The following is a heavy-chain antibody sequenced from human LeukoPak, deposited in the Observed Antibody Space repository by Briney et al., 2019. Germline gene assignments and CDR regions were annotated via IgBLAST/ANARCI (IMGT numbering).Heavy chain of an antibody. D-gene: IGHD1-26*01. CDR1: GGSISSSTYY. CDR3: ARQGVGATDC. Sequence: SETLSLTCTVSGGSISSSTYYWAWIRQSPGKGLEWIGSITYSGSTYYNPSLESRVTISVDTSKNQFSLRLISVTAVDTAVYYCARQGVGATDCWGQGTLVTVSS. CDR2: ITYSGST. V-gene: IGHV4-39*01. J-gene: IGHJ4*02.